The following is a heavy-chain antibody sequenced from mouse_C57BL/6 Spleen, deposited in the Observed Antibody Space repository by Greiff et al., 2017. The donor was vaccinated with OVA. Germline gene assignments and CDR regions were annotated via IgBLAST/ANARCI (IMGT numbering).Heavy chain of an antibody. CDR3: ARGYYDYPMDY. Sequence: EVHLVESGPGLVKPSQSLSLTCSVTGYSITSGYYWNWIRQFPGNKLEWMGYISYDGSNNYNPSLKNRISITRDTSKNQFFLKLNSVTTEDTATYYCARGYYDYPMDYWGQGTSVTVSS. CDR1: GYSITSGYY. V-gene: IGHV3-6*01. D-gene: IGHD2-4*01. J-gene: IGHJ4*01. CDR2: ISYDGSN.